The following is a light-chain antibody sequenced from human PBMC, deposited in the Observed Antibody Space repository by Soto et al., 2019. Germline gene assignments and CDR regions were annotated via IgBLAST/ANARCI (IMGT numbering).Light chain of an antibody. CDR1: SSNIGAGHD. CDR3: QSYDSSLSGSEI. Sequence: QSVLTQPPSVSGAPGQRVTISCTGSSSNIGAGHDVHWYQQLPGTAPKLLIYGNSNRPSGVPDRFSGSKPGTSASLAITGLQAEDEADYYCQSYDSSLSGSEIFGTGTKGTVL. J-gene: IGLJ1*01. V-gene: IGLV1-40*01. CDR2: GNS.